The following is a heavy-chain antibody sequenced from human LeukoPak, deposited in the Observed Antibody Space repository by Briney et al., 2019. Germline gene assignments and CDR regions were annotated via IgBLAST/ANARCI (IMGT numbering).Heavy chain of an antibody. J-gene: IGHJ4*02. Sequence: GGSLRLSCAASGFTFSNAWMSWVRQAPGKGLEWVGRIKSKTDGGTTDYAAPVKGRCTISRDDSKNTLYLQMNSLKTEDTAVYYCTTGNDYGVNFDYWGQGTLVTVSS. D-gene: IGHD4-17*01. V-gene: IGHV3-15*01. CDR2: IKSKTDGGTT. CDR3: TTGNDYGVNFDY. CDR1: GFTFSNAW.